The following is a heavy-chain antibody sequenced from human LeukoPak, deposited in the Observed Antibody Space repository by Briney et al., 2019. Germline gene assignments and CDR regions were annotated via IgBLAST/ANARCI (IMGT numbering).Heavy chain of an antibody. CDR1: GLTFRNYA. CDR3: AKGGHYSFFDY. CDR2: ISGDGTDK. D-gene: IGHD2-15*01. V-gene: IGHV3-23*01. J-gene: IGHJ4*02. Sequence: GGSLRLFCAASGLTFRNYAMTWVRQAPGKGLEWVSTISGDGTDKYFADSVKGRFTISRDNSKSTVSLQMNSLRVGDMAVYYCAKGGHYSFFDYWGQGTLVTVSS.